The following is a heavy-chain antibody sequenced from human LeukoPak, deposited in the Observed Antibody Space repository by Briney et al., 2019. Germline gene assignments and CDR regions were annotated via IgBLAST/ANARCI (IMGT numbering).Heavy chain of an antibody. CDR3: ARDLVSRSNY. J-gene: IGHJ4*02. D-gene: IGHD6-6*01. V-gene: IGHV3-21*01. CDR1: GFIFSSYS. Sequence: GGSLRLSCAASGFIFSSYSMNWVRQSPGKGLEWVSSISSSGYYIYYADSVKGRFTISRDNAKNSLYLQMNSLRAEDTAVYYCARDLVSRSNYWGQGTPVTVSS. CDR2: ISSSGYYI.